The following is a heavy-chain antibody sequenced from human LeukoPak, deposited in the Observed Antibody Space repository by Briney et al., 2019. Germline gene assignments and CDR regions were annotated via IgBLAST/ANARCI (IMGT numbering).Heavy chain of an antibody. J-gene: IGHJ3*02. CDR3: AKANSGTYSATFDI. Sequence: GGSLRLSCAASGITLENYAMHWVRQAPGKGLEWVSGINWNSRNIGYEDAVKGRFTISRDNAKNSLFLQMNSLKPEDTAMYFCAKANSGTYSATFDIWGQGTMVTVSS. CDR1: GITLENYA. V-gene: IGHV3-9*01. D-gene: IGHD1-26*01. CDR2: INWNSRNI.